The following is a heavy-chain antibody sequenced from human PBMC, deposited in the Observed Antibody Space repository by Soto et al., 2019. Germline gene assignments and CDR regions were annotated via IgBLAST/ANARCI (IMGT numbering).Heavy chain of an antibody. Sequence: EVQLVESGGGLVQPGGSLRLSCAASGFTFSSYSMNWVRQAPGKGLEWVSYISSSSSTIYYADSVKGRFTISRDNAKNSLYLQMNSLRDEYTAVYYCARDEFEQAPSNWFDPWGQGTLVTVSS. J-gene: IGHJ5*02. CDR1: GFTFSSYS. CDR2: ISSSSSTI. V-gene: IGHV3-48*02. CDR3: ARDEFEQAPSNWFDP. D-gene: IGHD3-10*01.